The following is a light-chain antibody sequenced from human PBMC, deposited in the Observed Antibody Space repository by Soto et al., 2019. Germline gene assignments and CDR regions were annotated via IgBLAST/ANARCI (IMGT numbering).Light chain of an antibody. CDR1: QSLNGW. V-gene: IGKV1-5*03. CDR2: KTS. CDR3: QQYYTYRT. J-gene: IGKJ1*01. Sequence: IQLTQSPSTLSASVGDRVSITCRASQSLNGWLAWYQQKPGKAPKLLIYKTSSLESGGPSRFRGSGSGTDFTPTISSLQPDHFATYYCQQYYTYRTFGQGTKVEIK.